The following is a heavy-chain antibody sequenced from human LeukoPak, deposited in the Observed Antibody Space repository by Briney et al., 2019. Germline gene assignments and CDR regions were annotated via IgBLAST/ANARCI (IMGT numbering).Heavy chain of an antibody. D-gene: IGHD3-3*01. CDR1: GFTFDDYA. J-gene: IGHJ4*02. CDR3: AKASYYDFWSGYYTI. V-gene: IGHV3-9*01. Sequence: GGSLRLSCAASGFTFDDYAMHWVRQAPGKGLEWVSGISWNSGSIGYADPVKGRFTISRDNAKNSLYLQMNSLRAEDTALYYCAKASYYDFWSGYYTIWGQGTLVTVSS. CDR2: ISWNSGSI.